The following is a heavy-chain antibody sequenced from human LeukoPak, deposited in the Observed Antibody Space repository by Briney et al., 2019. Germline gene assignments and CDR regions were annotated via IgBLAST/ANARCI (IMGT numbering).Heavy chain of an antibody. J-gene: IGHJ3*02. Sequence: PGGSLRLSCAASGFTFDDYGMSWVRQAPGKGLEWVSGINWNGGSTGYADSVKGRFTISRDNAKNSLYLQMNSLRAEDTALYYCARDRNYGSGNDAFDIWGQGTMVTVSS. CDR3: ARDRNYGSGNDAFDI. V-gene: IGHV3-20*04. D-gene: IGHD3-10*01. CDR1: GFTFDDYG. CDR2: INWNGGST.